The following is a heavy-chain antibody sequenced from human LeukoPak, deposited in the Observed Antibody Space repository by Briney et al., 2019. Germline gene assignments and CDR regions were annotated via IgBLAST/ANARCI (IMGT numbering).Heavy chain of an antibody. J-gene: IGHJ3*02. V-gene: IGHV4-31*03. D-gene: IGHD2-2*01. Sequence: SETLSLTCTVSGCSISSDGFYWSWLRQHPGKGLEWFGYIYYSGSTYYNPSLKSRVTISVDTSKNQFSLKLSSVTAADTAVYYCARHCSSTSCRALGAFDIWGQGTMVTVSS. CDR1: GCSISSDGFY. CDR2: IYYSGST. CDR3: ARHCSSTSCRALGAFDI.